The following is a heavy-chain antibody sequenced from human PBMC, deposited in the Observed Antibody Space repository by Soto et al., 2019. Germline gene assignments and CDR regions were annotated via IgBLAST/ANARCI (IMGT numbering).Heavy chain of an antibody. V-gene: IGHV3-21*01. Sequence: GGSLRLSCAASGFTFNSYNMNWLRQAPGKGLEWVSSISSSSSYIYYADSVKGRFTISRDNAKNTLYLQMNSLRAEDTAVYYCVRDDSGSYYVNWLDVWGQGALVTVSS. CDR2: ISSSSSYI. CDR1: GFTFNSYN. J-gene: IGHJ5*02. CDR3: VRDDSGSYYVNWLDV. D-gene: IGHD1-26*01.